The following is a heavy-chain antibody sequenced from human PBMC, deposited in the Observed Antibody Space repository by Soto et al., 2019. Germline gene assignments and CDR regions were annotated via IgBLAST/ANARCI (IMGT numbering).Heavy chain of an antibody. CDR2: ITGDGKAT. D-gene: IGHD3-3*01. CDR1: GLTVSSSA. V-gene: IGHV3-23*01. J-gene: IGHJ5*02. CDR3: ARITRS. Sequence: SESGGGLVQPGGSLRLSCADSGLTVSSSAMTWVRQAPGKGLEWISSITGDGKATYYADSVKGRFTISKDISTNTLFLQMNSLRCEDTATYYCARITRSWGQGTLLTVSS.